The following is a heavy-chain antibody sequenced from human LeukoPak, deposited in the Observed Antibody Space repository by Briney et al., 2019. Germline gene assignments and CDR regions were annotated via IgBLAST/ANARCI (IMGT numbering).Heavy chain of an antibody. J-gene: IGHJ6*02. CDR3: ARDGRPFAFSTYSGMDV. V-gene: IGHV1-2*02. Sequence: RASVKVSCKASGYTFTGYYMHWVRQAPGQGPEWMGWINPNSGGTNYAQKFQGRVTMTRDTSISTAYMELSRLRSDDTAVYYCARDGRPFAFSTYSGMDVWGQGTTVTVSS. D-gene: IGHD2/OR15-2a*01. CDR1: GYTFTGYY. CDR2: INPNSGGT.